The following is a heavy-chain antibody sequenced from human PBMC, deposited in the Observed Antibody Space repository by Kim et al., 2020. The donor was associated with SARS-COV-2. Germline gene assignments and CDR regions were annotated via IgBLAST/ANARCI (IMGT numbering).Heavy chain of an antibody. CDR1: GGSISSYY. J-gene: IGHJ3*02. CDR3: ARDRYGSGSYADAFDI. Sequence: SETLSLTCTVSGGSISSYYWSWIRQPPGKGLEWIGYIYYSGSTNYNPSLKSRVTISVDTSKNQFSLKLSSVTAADTAVYYCARDRYGSGSYADAFDIWGQGTMVTVSS. D-gene: IGHD3-10*01. V-gene: IGHV4-59*01. CDR2: IYYSGST.